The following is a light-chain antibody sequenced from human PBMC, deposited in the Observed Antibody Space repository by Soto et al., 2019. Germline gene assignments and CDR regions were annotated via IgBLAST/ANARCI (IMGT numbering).Light chain of an antibody. CDR3: SSYTSSSTPYV. J-gene: IGLJ1*01. CDR1: SSDVGGYNY. CDR2: EVS. Sequence: QSALTQPASVSGSPGQSITISCTGTSSDVGGYNYVSWYQQHPGKAPKLMIYEVSNRPSGVSNRFSGSKSGNTASPTISGLQAEDEAGYYCSSYTSSSTPYVFGTGTKVTVL. V-gene: IGLV2-14*01.